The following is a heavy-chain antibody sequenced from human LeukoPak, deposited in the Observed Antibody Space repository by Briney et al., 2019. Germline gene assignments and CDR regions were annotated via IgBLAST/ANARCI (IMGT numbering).Heavy chain of an antibody. Sequence: ASVKVSCKASGYTFTSYYMHWVRQAPGQGLEWMGIINPSGGSTSYAQKFQGRVTMTRDMSTSTVYMELSSLRSEDTAVYYCARDGVKARSKLYIGSSSCTYWGQGTPVTVSS. J-gene: IGHJ4*02. CDR2: INPSGGST. CDR1: GYTFTSYY. V-gene: IGHV1-46*01. D-gene: IGHD6-13*01. CDR3: ARDGVKARSKLYIGSSSCTY.